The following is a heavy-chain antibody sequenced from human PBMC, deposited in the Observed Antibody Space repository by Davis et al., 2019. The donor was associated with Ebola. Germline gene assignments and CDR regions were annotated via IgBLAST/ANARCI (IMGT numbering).Heavy chain of an antibody. D-gene: IGHD2-2*01. Sequence: SVKVSCKAPGGTFTTFPINWVRQAPGQRLEWMGGFIHVSDIRGYAQKFQGRVTMTRDTSTSTVYMELSSLRSEDTAVYYCARAVDCSSTSCRNWFDPWGQGTLVTVSS. CDR1: GGTFTTFP. J-gene: IGHJ5*02. V-gene: IGHV1-69*10. CDR2: FIHVSDIR. CDR3: ARAVDCSSTSCRNWFDP.